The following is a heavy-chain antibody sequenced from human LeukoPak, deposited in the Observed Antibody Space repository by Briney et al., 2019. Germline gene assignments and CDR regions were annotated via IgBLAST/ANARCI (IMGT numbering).Heavy chain of an antibody. CDR3: ARQRYYDILTGYLYYFDY. D-gene: IGHD3-9*01. V-gene: IGHV4-38-2*01. J-gene: IGHJ4*02. CDR1: GYSISSGYY. CDR2: IYYSGST. Sequence: PSETLSLTCAVSGYSISSGYYWGWIRQPPGKGLEWIGSIYYSGSTYYNPSLKSRVTISVDTSKNQFSLKLSSVTAADTAVYYCARQRYYDILTGYLYYFDYWGQGTLVTVSS.